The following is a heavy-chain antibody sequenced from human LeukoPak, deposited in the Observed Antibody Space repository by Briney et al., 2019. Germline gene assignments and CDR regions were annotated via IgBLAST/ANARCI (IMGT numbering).Heavy chain of an antibody. D-gene: IGHD3-22*01. V-gene: IGHV1-2*02. CDR2: INPKSGGT. CDR1: GYTFTSYA. Sequence: ASVKVSCKASGYTFTSYAMHWVRQAPGQRLEWMGWINPKSGGTNYAQKFQGRVTMTRDTSISTACMELSRLRSDDTAVYYCAGELQWLFFWGQGTLVTVSS. CDR3: AGELQWLFF. J-gene: IGHJ4*02.